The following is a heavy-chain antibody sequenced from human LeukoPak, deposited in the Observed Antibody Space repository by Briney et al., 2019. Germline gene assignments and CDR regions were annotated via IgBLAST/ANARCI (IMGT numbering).Heavy chain of an antibody. CDR1: GYTFTSYD. Sequence: ASVKVSCKASGYTFTSYDINWVRQATGQGLEWMGWMNPNSGNTGYAQKFQGRVTMTTDTSTSTAYMELRSLRSDDTAVYYCARDTSGSYQGWFDPWGQGTLVTVSS. CDR2: MNPNSGNT. CDR3: ARDTSGSYQGWFDP. J-gene: IGHJ5*02. V-gene: IGHV1-8*02. D-gene: IGHD1-26*01.